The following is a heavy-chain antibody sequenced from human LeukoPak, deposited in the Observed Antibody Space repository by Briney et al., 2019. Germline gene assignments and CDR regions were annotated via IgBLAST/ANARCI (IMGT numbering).Heavy chain of an antibody. Sequence: GGSLRLSCAASGFTSSSYAMHWVRQAPGKGLEWVAVISYDGSNKYYADSVKGRFTISRDNSKNTLYLQMNSLRAEDTAVYYCAREEDSSSSSFDYWGQGTLVTVSS. CDR2: ISYDGSNK. CDR3: AREEDSSSSSFDY. V-gene: IGHV3-30*04. J-gene: IGHJ4*02. CDR1: GFTSSSYA. D-gene: IGHD6-6*01.